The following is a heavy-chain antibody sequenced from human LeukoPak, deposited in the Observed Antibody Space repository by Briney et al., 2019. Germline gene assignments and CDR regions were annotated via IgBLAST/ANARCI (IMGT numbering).Heavy chain of an antibody. CDR1: GFTFRSCW. CDR2: IKQEGCEK. J-gene: IGHJ6*03. V-gene: IGHV3-7*01. D-gene: IGHD6-19*01. Sequence: GGSLRLSCAASGFTFRSCWMSWVRQAPGKGGAGVANIKQEGCEKYYVDSVKGRFTISRDNAKSSLYLQMNSLRAEDTAVYYCARDRRHGGSGNYYYYYYYMDVWGKETTVTIS. CDR3: ARDRRHGGSGNYYYYYYYMDV.